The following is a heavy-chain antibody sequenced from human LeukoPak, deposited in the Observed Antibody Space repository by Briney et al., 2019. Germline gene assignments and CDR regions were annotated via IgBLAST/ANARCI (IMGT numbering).Heavy chain of an antibody. CDR3: ARSRQASGLFGS. Sequence: SETLSLTCTVSGGAITSGGYSWNWIRQPPGKGLEWIGCICDRGPAYYNPSLKSRFTISVDRPKNQFFLNVTSLTAADTAVYYCARSRQASGLFGSWGQGTLVVVSS. J-gene: IGHJ5*01. CDR2: ICDRGPA. CDR1: GGAITSGGYS. V-gene: IGHV4-30-2*01. D-gene: IGHD3-10*01.